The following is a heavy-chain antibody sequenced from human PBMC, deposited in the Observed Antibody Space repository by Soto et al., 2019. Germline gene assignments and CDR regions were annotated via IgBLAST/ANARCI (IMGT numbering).Heavy chain of an antibody. Sequence: QVQLVQSGAEEKKPGASVKVSCKASGYTFTSYAMHWVRQAPGQRLEWMGWINAGNGNTKYSQKFQGRVTITRDTYASRGYMELRRLRSEDTAVYYCARSIVVVTALDYWGQGTLVTVSS. V-gene: IGHV1-3*05. D-gene: IGHD2-21*02. J-gene: IGHJ4*02. CDR3: ARSIVVVTALDY. CDR2: INAGNGNT. CDR1: GYTFTSYA.